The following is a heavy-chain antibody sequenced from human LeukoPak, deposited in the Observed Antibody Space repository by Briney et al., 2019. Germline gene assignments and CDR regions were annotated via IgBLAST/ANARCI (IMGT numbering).Heavy chain of an antibody. D-gene: IGHD6-19*01. CDR2: ISSNGGST. V-gene: IGHV3-64*01. CDR1: GFTFSSYA. Sequence: GGSLRLSCAASGFTFSSYAMHWVRQAPGKGLEYVSAISSNGGSTYYANSVKGRFTISRDNSKNTLYLQMNSLRAEDTAVYYCAKRYSSGWYGVYFDYWGQGTLVTVSS. J-gene: IGHJ4*02. CDR3: AKRYSSGWYGVYFDY.